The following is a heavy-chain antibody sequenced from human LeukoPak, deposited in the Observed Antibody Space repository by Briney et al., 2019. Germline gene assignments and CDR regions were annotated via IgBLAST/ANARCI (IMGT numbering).Heavy chain of an antibody. CDR3: GRVPGGNNYPNFAS. J-gene: IGHJ4*02. CDR1: GFTFSSYS. V-gene: IGHV3-48*02. D-gene: IGHD4-23*01. Sequence: GGSLRLSCAASGFTFSSYSMIWVRQAPGKGLEWVSYISDSSHAIYHADSVKGRFTISRDNAKDSLYLQMNSLRDEDTAVYYWGRVPGGNNYPNFASWGQGPRVTVS. CDR2: ISDSSHAI.